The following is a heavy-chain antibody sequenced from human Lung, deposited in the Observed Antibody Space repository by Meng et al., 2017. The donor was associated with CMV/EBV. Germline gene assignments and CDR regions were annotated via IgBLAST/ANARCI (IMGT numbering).Heavy chain of an antibody. J-gene: IGHJ4*02. V-gene: IGHV1-18*04. CDR3: ARGTGIFDY. Sequence: GMASGYTFTSHGITWVRQAPGQGREWMGWISPSIGSTNYAQKVEGRVTMTTDRSTTTAYLELRSLRYDDTAVYFCARGTGIFDYWGQGTLVTVSS. D-gene: IGHD7-27*01. CDR2: ISPSIGST. CDR1: GYTFTSHG.